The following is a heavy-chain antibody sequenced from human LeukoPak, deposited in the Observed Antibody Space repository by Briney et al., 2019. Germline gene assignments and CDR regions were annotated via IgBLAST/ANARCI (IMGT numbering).Heavy chain of an antibody. CDR1: GFTFSSYS. V-gene: IGHV3-21*01. J-gene: IGHJ4*02. CDR2: ISSSSSYI. D-gene: IGHD2-21*02. CDR3: ARDVGGGDSGPADY. Sequence: GGSLRLSCAASGFTFSSYSMNWVRQAPGKGLEWVSSISSSSSYIYYADSVKGRFTISRDNAKNSLYLQMNSLRAEDTAVYYCARDVGGGDSGPADYWGQGTLVTVSS.